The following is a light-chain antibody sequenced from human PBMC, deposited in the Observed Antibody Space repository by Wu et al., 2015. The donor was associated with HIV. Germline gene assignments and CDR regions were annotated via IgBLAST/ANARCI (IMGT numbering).Light chain of an antibody. Sequence: AIQMTQSPSYLSASPGDRVTITCRASRDIRQYLGWYQQKPGKAPKLLIYAASTLQTGVPSRFSGSGSGTDFTLTIAGLQPDDFGTYFCLQITDYPRTFGQGTKV. J-gene: IGKJ1*01. V-gene: IGKV1-6*01. CDR1: RDIRQY. CDR3: LQITDYPRT. CDR2: AAS.